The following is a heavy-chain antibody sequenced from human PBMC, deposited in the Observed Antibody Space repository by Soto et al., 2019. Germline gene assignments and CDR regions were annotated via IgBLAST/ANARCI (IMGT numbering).Heavy chain of an antibody. V-gene: IGHV1-69*01. D-gene: IGHD6-19*01. CDR1: GGTFSSDA. J-gene: IGHJ4*02. Sequence: SVKVSCKASGGTFSSDAVSWVRQAPGQGLEWMGGLIPILGTTHYAQKFQGRVTITADESTNTAYMELSSLRSDDTAVYYCAGASGYASGWYHDYWGQGPRVTVSS. CDR3: AGASGYASGWYHDY. CDR2: LIPILGTT.